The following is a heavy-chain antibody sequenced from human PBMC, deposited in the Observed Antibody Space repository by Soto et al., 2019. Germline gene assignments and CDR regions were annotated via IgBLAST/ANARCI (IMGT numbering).Heavy chain of an antibody. CDR3: ARGNYDFWSGYYVYYMDV. D-gene: IGHD3-3*01. CDR2: IYDSGTT. Sequence: SETLSLTCTVSGGSISSYYWSWVRQPPGKGLEWIGYIYDSGTTSYNPPLKSRVTISVDTPKNQFSLNLRSVTAADTAVYYCARGNYDFWSGYYVYYMDVWGKGTTVTVSS. CDR1: GGSISSYY. V-gene: IGHV4-59*01. J-gene: IGHJ6*03.